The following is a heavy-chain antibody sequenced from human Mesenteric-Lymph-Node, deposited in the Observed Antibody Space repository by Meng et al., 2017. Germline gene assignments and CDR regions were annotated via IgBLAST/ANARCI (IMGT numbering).Heavy chain of an antibody. CDR2: IIPIFGTA. D-gene: IGHD3-10*01. V-gene: IGHV1-69*06. CDR1: GGTFSSYA. J-gene: IGHJ4*02. CDR3: ARDRHYYGSGSYSSDY. Sequence: SVKVSCKASGGTFSSYAISWVRQAPGQGLEWMGGIIPIFGTANYAQKFQGRVTITADKSTSTAYMELSSLRSEDTAVYYCARDRHYYGSGSYSSDYWGQGTLVTVSS.